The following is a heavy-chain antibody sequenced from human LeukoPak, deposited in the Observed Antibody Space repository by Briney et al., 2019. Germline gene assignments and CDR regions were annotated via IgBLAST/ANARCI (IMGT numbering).Heavy chain of an antibody. Sequence: ASVKVSCKASGYTFTSYGISWVRQAPGQGLEWMGWISAYNGNTNYAQKLQGRVTMTTDTSTSTAYMELRSLRSDDTAVYYCARDREAYYYYYYYMDVWGKGTTVTVSS. CDR1: GYTFTSYG. CDR2: ISAYNGNT. CDR3: ARDREAYYYYYYYMDV. V-gene: IGHV1-18*01. J-gene: IGHJ6*03.